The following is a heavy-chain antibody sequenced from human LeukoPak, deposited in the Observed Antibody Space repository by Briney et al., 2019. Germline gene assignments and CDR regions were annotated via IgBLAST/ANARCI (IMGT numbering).Heavy chain of an antibody. J-gene: IGHJ6*02. CDR3: ARSFIRNYGMDV. D-gene: IGHD1-14*01. CDR1: GGSISSYY. CDR2: INHSGST. Sequence: SETLSLTCTVSGGSISSYYWSWIRQPPGKGLEWIGEINHSGSTNYNPSLKSRVTISVDTSKNQFSLKLSSVTAADTAVYYCARSFIRNYGMDVWGQGTTVTVSS. V-gene: IGHV4-34*01.